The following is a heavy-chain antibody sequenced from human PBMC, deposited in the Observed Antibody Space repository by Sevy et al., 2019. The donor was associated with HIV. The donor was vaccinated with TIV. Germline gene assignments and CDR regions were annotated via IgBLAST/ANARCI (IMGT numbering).Heavy chain of an antibody. CDR2: ISWDGGST. CDR3: AKEQTTVTTGGWFDP. CDR1: GFTFDDYT. J-gene: IGHJ5*02. V-gene: IGHV3-43*01. Sequence: GGSLRLSCVASGFTFDDYTMHWVRQAPGKGLEWVSLISWDGGSTYYADSVKGRFTISRDNSKNSLYLQMNSLRTEDTALYYCAKEQTTVTTGGWFDPWGQGTLVTVSS. D-gene: IGHD4-17*01.